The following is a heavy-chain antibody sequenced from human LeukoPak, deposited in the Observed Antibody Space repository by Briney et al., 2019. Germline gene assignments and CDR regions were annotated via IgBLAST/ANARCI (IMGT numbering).Heavy chain of an antibody. CDR3: AKDRARQGQHLSPGLL. D-gene: IGHD6-13*01. CDR2: ISGSGGST. J-gene: IGHJ6*02. Sequence: GGSLRLSCAASGFTFSSYAMSWVRQAPGKRLEGVSAISGSGGSTYYADSVKGRFTIYRDNSKKKLYLQMNSLRAEDTAVYYCAKDRARQGQHLSPGLLWGQGTTVTVSS. CDR1: GFTFSSYA. V-gene: IGHV3-23*01.